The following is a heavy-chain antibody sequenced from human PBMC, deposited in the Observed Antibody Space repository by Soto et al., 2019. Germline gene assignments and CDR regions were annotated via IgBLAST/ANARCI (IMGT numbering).Heavy chain of an antibody. Sequence: SETLSLTCTVSGGSITSSSYYWGWIRQPPGKGLEWIGGIYYSGRSYYNPSLKSRVTMSVDTSKNQFSLTLNSVTAADAAVYYCARQRTTVVTQAYFDHWGQGTLVTVS. V-gene: IGHV4-39*01. D-gene: IGHD4-17*01. CDR1: GGSITSSSYY. J-gene: IGHJ4*02. CDR3: ARQRTTVVTQAYFDH. CDR2: IYYSGRS.